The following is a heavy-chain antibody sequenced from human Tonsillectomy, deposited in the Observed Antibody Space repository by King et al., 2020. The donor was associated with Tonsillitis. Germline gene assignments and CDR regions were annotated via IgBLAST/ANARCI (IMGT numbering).Heavy chain of an antibody. J-gene: IGHJ4*02. D-gene: IGHD2-15*01. V-gene: IGHV4-34*01. CDR1: GGSFSGYY. Sequence: VQLQQWGAGLLKPSETLSLTCAVYGGSFSGYYWSWIRQPPGKGLEWIGEINHSGSTNYNPSLKSRVTISVDTSKNQFSLKLSSVTAADTAVYYCARGRDIVVVVAATKPYYFDYWGQGTLVTVSS. CDR3: ARGRDIVVVVAATKPYYFDY. CDR2: INHSGST.